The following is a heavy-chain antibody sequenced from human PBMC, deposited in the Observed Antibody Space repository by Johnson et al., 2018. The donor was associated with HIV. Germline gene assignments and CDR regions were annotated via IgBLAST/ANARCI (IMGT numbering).Heavy chain of an antibody. V-gene: IGHV3-30-3*01. CDR2: ISYDGANA. Sequence: QVQLVESGGGVVQPGKSLRLSCAGTGFTFSAYPMHWVRQTPAKGLEWMAIISYDGANADYADSVKGRFTISRDNSNNRLYLQMSGLRTEDTGVYYCARDGAIHLHEDVFDFWGQGTMVTVSS. D-gene: IGHD5-18*01. CDR3: ARDGAIHLHEDVFDF. J-gene: IGHJ3*01. CDR1: GFTFSAYP.